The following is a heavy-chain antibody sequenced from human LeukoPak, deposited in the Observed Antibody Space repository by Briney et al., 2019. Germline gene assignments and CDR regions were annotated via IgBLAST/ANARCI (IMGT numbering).Heavy chain of an antibody. CDR2: INTNTGNP. CDR3: ARDPRGGYGDPWDAFDI. Sequence: ASVKVSCKASGYTFTSYAMNWVRRAPGQGLEWMGWINTNTGNPTYAQGFTGRFVFSLDTSVSTAYLQISSLKAEDTAVYYCARDPRGGYGDPWDAFDIWGQGTMVTVSS. V-gene: IGHV7-4-1*02. J-gene: IGHJ3*02. D-gene: IGHD4-17*01. CDR1: GYTFTSYA.